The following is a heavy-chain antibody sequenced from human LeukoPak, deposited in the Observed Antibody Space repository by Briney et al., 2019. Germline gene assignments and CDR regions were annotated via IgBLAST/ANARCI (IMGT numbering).Heavy chain of an antibody. D-gene: IGHD3-10*01. Sequence: PGGSLRLSCAASGFTFSCYSMNWVRQAPGKGLEWVSYISSSSRSIYYADSVKGRFTISRDNANNSLSLQMNSLRDEDTAVYYCVLGSPFDYWGQGTLVTVSS. J-gene: IGHJ4*02. CDR3: VLGSPFDY. CDR2: ISSSSRSI. CDR1: GFTFSCYS. V-gene: IGHV3-48*02.